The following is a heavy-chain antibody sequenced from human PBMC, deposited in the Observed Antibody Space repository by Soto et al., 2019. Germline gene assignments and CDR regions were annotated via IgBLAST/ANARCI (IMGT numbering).Heavy chain of an antibody. Sequence: NPSETLSLTCTVSGGSIISGGYYWIWIRQHPGKGLEWIGYIYYSGSTYYNPSLKSRVTISVDTSKNQFSLKLSSVTAADTAVYYCASGAARRFDYWGQGTLVTVSS. CDR2: IYYSGST. CDR1: GGSIISGGYY. V-gene: IGHV4-31*03. J-gene: IGHJ4*02. CDR3: ASGAARRFDY. D-gene: IGHD6-6*01.